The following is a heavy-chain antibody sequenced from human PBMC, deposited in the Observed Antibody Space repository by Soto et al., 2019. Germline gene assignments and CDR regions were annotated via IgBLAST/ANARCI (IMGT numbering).Heavy chain of an antibody. J-gene: IGHJ4*02. CDR1: GYTFTSYA. Sequence: QVQLVQSGAEVKKPGASVKVSCKASGYTFTSYAMHWVRQAPGQRLEWMGWINAGNGNTKYSQKFQGRVTITRDTSASTAYMELSSLRSEDTAVYYCARGSIVAMTLGGYWGQGTLVTVSS. D-gene: IGHD5-12*01. V-gene: IGHV1-3*01. CDR2: INAGNGNT. CDR3: ARGSIVAMTLGGY.